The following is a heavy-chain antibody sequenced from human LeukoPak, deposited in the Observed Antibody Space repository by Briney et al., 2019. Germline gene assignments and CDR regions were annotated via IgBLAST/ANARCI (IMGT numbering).Heavy chain of an antibody. V-gene: IGHV3-7*01. J-gene: IGHJ4*02. D-gene: IGHD3-3*01. CDR1: GGPLSGYH. CDR2: IKRDGREK. Sequence: AETLSLTCAVYGGPLSGYHWIWPPHAPGKGLEWVTNIKRDGREKYYVDSVKGRFTISRDNAKNSLYLQMNSLRAEDTAVYYCARGLSLRWSGGPFDYWGQGTLVTVSS. CDR3: ARGLSLRWSGGPFDY.